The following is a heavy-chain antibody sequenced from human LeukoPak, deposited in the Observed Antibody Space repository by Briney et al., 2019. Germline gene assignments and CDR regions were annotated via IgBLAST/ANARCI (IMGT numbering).Heavy chain of an antibody. D-gene: IGHD6-13*01. V-gene: IGHV3-30-3*01. J-gene: IGHJ4*02. CDR2: ISYDGSNK. CDR1: GFTFSSYA. CDR3: ASPQIAVAGGTTFDY. Sequence: GGSLRLSCAASGFTFSSYAMHWVRQAPGKGLEWVAVISYDGSNKYYADSVKGRFTISRDNSNNTLYLQMNSLRAEDTAVYYCASPQIAVAGGTTFDYWGQGTLVTVSS.